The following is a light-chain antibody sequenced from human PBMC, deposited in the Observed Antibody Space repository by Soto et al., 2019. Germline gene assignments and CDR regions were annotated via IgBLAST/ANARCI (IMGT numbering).Light chain of an antibody. Sequence: EIVLTQSPATLSLSPGERATLSSRASQSVSSYLAWYQQKPGQAPRLLIYDASNRATGIPARFSGSRSGTDFTLTISSLEPEDFAVYYCQQRSIWPLTFGGGTKVEIK. V-gene: IGKV3-11*01. J-gene: IGKJ4*01. CDR1: QSVSSY. CDR3: QQRSIWPLT. CDR2: DAS.